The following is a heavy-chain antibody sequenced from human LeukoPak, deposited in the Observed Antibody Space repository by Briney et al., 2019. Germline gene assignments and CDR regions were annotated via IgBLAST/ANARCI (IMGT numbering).Heavy chain of an antibody. CDR3: AKDEMATRPFDY. CDR2: IRYDGSNK. Sequence: GGSLRLSCAASGFTFSSYRMHWVRQAPGKGLEWVAFIRYDGSNKYYADSVKGRFTISRDNSRNTLYLQMNSLRAEDTAVYYCAKDEMATRPFDYWGQGTLVTVSP. CDR1: GFTFSSYR. D-gene: IGHD5-24*01. V-gene: IGHV3-30*02. J-gene: IGHJ4*02.